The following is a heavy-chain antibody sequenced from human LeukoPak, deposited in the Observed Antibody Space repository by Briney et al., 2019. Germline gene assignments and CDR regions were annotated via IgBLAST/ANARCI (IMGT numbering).Heavy chain of an antibody. CDR3: ARSSWIQYLIDY. V-gene: IGHV4-59*01. CDR1: GDSISSYY. Sequence: PSETLSLTCTVSGDSISSYYWSWIRQPPGKGLEWIGYIYYSGSTNYNPSLKSRVTISVDTSKNQFSLKLSSVTAADTAVYYCARSSWIQYLIDYWGQGTLVTVSS. J-gene: IGHJ4*02. CDR2: IYYSGST. D-gene: IGHD5-18*01.